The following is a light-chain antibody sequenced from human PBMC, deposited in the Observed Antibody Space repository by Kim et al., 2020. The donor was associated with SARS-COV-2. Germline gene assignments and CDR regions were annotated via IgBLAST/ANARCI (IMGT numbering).Light chain of an antibody. V-gene: IGLV2-14*03. Sequence: QSITISCTGTSSDVGGYSYVSWYQQHPGKAPKLMIYDVSNRPSGVSNRFSGSKSGNTASLTISGLQAEDEADYYCSSYTSSSTPVVFGGGTQLTVL. J-gene: IGLJ2*01. CDR1: SSDVGGYSY. CDR3: SSYTSSSTPVV. CDR2: DVS.